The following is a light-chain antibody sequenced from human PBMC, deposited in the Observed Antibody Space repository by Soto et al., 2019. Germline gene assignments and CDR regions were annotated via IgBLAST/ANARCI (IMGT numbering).Light chain of an antibody. V-gene: IGKV1-5*03. CDR2: KAS. CDR1: QTISSW. J-gene: IGKJ1*01. Sequence: DIQMTQSPSTLSGSVGDRVTITCRASQTISSWLAWYQQKPGKAPKLLIYKASTLKSGVPSRFSGSGSGTEFTRTISSQQPGDFATYYCQHNNSYSEAFGQGTQVDI. CDR3: QHNNSYSEA.